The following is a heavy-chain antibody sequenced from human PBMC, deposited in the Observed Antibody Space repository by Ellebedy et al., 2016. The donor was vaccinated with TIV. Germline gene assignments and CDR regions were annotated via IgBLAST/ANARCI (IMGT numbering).Heavy chain of an antibody. V-gene: IGHV3-33*01. D-gene: IGHD5-24*01. CDR2: IQYDGSIK. J-gene: IGHJ4*02. Sequence: GGSLRLSXAASGFTFSYYGMHWVRQTPGKGLEWVAGIQYDGSIKYYVDSVKGRFTISRDNAKNSLYLQMNSLRAEDTAVYYCARDRVGPDYWGQGTLVTVSS. CDR1: GFTFSYYG. CDR3: ARDRVGPDY.